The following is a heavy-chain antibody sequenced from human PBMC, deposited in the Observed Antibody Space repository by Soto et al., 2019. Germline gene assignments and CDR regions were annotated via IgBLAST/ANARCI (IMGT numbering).Heavy chain of an antibody. J-gene: IGHJ6*02. CDR1: GGSISSDY. Sequence: PSETLSLTCTVSGGSISSDYWSWIRQPPGKGLEWIGYIYYSGSTNYNPSLKSRVTISVDTSKNQFSLKLSSVTAADTAVYYCARVGSSSSGYGMDVWGQGTTVTVSS. CDR3: ARVGSSSSGYGMDV. D-gene: IGHD6-6*01. CDR2: IYYSGST. V-gene: IGHV4-59*01.